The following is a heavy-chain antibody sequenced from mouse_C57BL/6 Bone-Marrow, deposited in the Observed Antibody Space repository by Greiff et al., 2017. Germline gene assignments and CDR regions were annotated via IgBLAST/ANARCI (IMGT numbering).Heavy chain of an antibody. Sequence: QVQLKESGPGLVQPSQSLSITCTVSGFSLTSYGVHWVRQSPGKGLEWLGVIWSGGSTDYNAAFISRLSISKDNSTSQVFFKMNSLKADDTAIYYCARNYGSSYRADSYAMDYWGKGTSVTVSS. J-gene: IGHJ4*01. D-gene: IGHD1-1*01. CDR2: IWSGGST. CDR1: GFSLTSYG. V-gene: IGHV2-2*01. CDR3: ARNYGSSYRADSYAMDY.